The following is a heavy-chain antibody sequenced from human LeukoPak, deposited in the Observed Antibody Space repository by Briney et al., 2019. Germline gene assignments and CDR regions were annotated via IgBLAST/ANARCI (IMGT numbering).Heavy chain of an antibody. CDR1: GGSISSYY. V-gene: IGHV4-59*12. CDR2: IYYSGST. CDR3: ARRRRDGYNFYFDF. Sequence: SETLSLTCTVSGGSISSYYWSWIRQPPGKGLEWIGYIYYSGSTNYNPSLKSRVTISVDTSKNQFSLKVNSVTAADTAVYYCARRRRDGYNFYFDFWGQGSLVAVSS. J-gene: IGHJ4*02. D-gene: IGHD5-24*01.